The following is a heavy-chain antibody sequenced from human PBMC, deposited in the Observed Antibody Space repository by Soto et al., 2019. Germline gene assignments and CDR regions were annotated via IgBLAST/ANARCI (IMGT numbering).Heavy chain of an antibody. Sequence: QVQLVESGGGLVKPGGSLRLSCAASGFSFSDSYMSWVRQAPGKGLEWVAYISGSSGYTGYADSVKGRFTISRDNAKNPLYLQMNRPEVEGTAVYYWSGDRGGYGPPDVWGQGTTVTVSS. CDR1: GFSFSDSY. CDR3: SGDRGGYGPPDV. V-gene: IGHV3-11*06. J-gene: IGHJ6*02. D-gene: IGHD3-10*01. CDR2: ISGSSGYT.